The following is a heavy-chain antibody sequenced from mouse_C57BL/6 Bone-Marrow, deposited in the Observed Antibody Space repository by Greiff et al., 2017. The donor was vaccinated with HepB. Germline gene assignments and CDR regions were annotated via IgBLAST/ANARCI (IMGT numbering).Heavy chain of an antibody. V-gene: IGHV14-3*01. CDR3: SRYSNGGCYFDV. Sequence: DVKLQESVAELVRPGASVKLSCTASGFTFKNTYMHWVKQRPEQGLEWIGRIDPANGNTKYAPKFQGKATITADTSSTTAYLHLTSLTSEDTAISYCSRYSNGGCYFDVWGTGPTVTV. D-gene: IGHD2-5*01. J-gene: IGHJ1*03. CDR1: GFTFKNTY. CDR2: IDPANGNT.